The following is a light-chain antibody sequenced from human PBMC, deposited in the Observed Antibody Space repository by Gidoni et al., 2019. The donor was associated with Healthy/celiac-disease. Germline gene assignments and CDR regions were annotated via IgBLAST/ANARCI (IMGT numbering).Light chain of an antibody. CDR1: QSLLHSNGYNY. Sequence: IVMTQSQLSLPVNPGEPASISCRSSQSLLHSNGYNYLDWYLQKPGQSPQLLIYLGSTRASGVPDRFSGSGSGTDFTLKISRVEAEDVGVYYCMQALQTPLTFGGGTKVEIK. J-gene: IGKJ4*01. V-gene: IGKV2-28*01. CDR2: LGS. CDR3: MQALQTPLT.